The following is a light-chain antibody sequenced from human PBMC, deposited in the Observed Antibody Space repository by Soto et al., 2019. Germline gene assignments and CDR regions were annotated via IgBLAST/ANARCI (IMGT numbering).Light chain of an antibody. V-gene: IGLV1-40*01. Sequence: QSVLTQPPSVSGAPGQRVTISCTGSSSNIGAGYDVHWYQQLPGTAPKLLIYGNSNRPSGVPDRCSGSKSGTSASLAITGLQAEDEADYYCQSYDSSRSGWVFGGGTKLPVL. J-gene: IGLJ3*02. CDR2: GNS. CDR3: QSYDSSRSGWV. CDR1: SSNIGAGYD.